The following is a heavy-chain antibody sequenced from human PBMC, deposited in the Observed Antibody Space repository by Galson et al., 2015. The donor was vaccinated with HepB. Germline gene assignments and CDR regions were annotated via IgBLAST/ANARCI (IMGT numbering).Heavy chain of an antibody. Sequence: SLRLSCAASGFTFGGYAMSWFRQAPGKGLEWVGFIRSKAYGGTTEYAASVKGRFTISRDDSKSIAYLQMNSLKTEDTAIYYCTRVLGNYYDSSGFSWDYWGQGTLVTVSS. V-gene: IGHV3-49*03. CDR1: GFTFGGYA. CDR3: TRVLGNYYDSSGFSWDY. CDR2: IRSKAYGGTT. D-gene: IGHD3-22*01. J-gene: IGHJ4*02.